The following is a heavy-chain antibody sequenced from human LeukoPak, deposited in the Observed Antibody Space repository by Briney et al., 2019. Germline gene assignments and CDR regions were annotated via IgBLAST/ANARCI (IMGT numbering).Heavy chain of an antibody. CDR3: ANLYSSGPA. Sequence: WIRQPPGKGLEWMGIIYPGDSDTRYSPSFQGQITISADKSISTAYLQWSSLKASDTAMYYCANLYSSGPAWGQGTLVTVSS. V-gene: IGHV5-51*01. CDR2: IYPGDSDT. J-gene: IGHJ5*02. D-gene: IGHD6-19*01.